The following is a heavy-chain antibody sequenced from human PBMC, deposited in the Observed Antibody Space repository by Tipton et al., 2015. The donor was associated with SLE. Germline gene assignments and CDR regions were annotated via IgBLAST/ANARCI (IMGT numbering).Heavy chain of an antibody. Sequence: TLSLTCTVSGGSISSSSYYWGWIRQPPGKGLEWIGSIYYSGSTYYNPSLKSRVTISVDTSTNQFSPKLSSVTAADTAVYYCASWESGHEDAFDIWGQGTMVTVSS. J-gene: IGHJ3*02. CDR3: ASWESGHEDAFDI. CDR2: IYYSGST. V-gene: IGHV4-39*07. D-gene: IGHD1-26*01. CDR1: GGSISSSSYY.